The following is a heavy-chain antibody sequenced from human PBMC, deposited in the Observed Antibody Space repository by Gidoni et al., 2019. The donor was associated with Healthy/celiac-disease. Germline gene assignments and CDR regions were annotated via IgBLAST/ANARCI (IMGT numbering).Heavy chain of an antibody. D-gene: IGHD5-18*01. CDR3: ARGRGYSYGRTFDY. V-gene: IGHV4-34*01. CDR2: INHSGST. J-gene: IGHJ4*02. Sequence: QVQLQQWGAGLLKSSETLSLTCAVYGGSCSGYYWSWLRQPPGKGLEWIGEINHSGSTNYNPSLKSRVTISADTSKNQFSLRVRFVTAADTAVYYCARGRGYSYGRTFDYWGQGTLVTVSS. CDR1: GGSCSGYY.